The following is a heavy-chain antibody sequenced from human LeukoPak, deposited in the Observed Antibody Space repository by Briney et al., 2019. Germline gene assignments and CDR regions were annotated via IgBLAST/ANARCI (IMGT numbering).Heavy chain of an antibody. J-gene: IGHJ5*02. CDR3: ARKWSSRDWFDP. CDR2: INPKGDIT. D-gene: IGHD2-8*01. CDR1: GYSFTTYS. Sequence: ASVKVSCRTSGYSFTTYSIHWVRQAAGQGLEWMGIINPKGDITTYAQRFQGRVTMTSDTSTATVYMELSGLRSEDTAIYYCARKWSSRDWFDPWGQGTLLTVSS. V-gene: IGHV1-46*01.